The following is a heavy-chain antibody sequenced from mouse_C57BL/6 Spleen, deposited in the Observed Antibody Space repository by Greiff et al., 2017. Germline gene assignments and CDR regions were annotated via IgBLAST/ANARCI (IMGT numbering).Heavy chain of an antibody. CDR1: GFPFSSYA. V-gene: IGHV5-4*03. J-gene: IGHJ3*01. CDR3: ARGGYDSAWFAY. CDR2: ISDGGSYT. D-gene: IGHD2-12*01. Sequence: EVKVVESGGGLVKPGGSLKLSCAASGFPFSSYAMSWVRQTPEKRLEWVATISDGGSYTYYPAHVKGRFTISRDHAKNNLYLQMSHLKAYDTAIYYCARGGYDSAWFAYWGQGTMVTVSA.